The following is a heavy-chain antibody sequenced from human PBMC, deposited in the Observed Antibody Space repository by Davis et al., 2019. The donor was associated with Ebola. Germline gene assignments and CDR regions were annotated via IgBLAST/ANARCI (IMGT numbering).Heavy chain of an antibody. Sequence: GGSLRLSCAASGFTFSSYSMNWVRQAPAKGLEWISYISSSSSTIYYADSVKGRFTISRDNAKNSLYLQMNSLRDEDTAVYYCARGPRDIVVVVAAMPFDPWGQGTLVTVSS. V-gene: IGHV3-48*02. CDR3: ARGPRDIVVVVAAMPFDP. CDR2: ISSSSSTI. CDR1: GFTFSSYS. J-gene: IGHJ5*02. D-gene: IGHD2-15*01.